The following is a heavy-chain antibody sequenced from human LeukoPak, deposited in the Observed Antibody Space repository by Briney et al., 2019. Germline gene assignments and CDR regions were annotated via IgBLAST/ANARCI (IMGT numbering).Heavy chain of an antibody. CDR1: GFTFNTYG. D-gene: IGHD3-10*01. CDR2: IRYDGSNK. J-gene: IGHJ4*02. Sequence: GGSLRPSCAASGFTFNTYGMHWVRQAPGKGLEWVAFIRYDGSNKYYADSVKGRFTISRDNSKNTLYLQMNSLRAEDTAVYYCAKGITMVRDPMNYFEDWGQGTLVTVSS. CDR3: AKGITMVRDPMNYFED. V-gene: IGHV3-30*02.